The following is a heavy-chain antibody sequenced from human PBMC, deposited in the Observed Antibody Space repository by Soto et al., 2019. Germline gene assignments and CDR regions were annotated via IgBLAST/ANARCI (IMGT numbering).Heavy chain of an antibody. J-gene: IGHJ5*01. CDR2: ISLGGTTI. Sequence: GGSLRLSCAVSGFTFSDYYMSWIRRAPGKGLEWLSYISLGGTTIYYAGSVQGRFTISRDNAKNSLYLQMNSLRAEDTAVYYCARTNWAHSPSFDSWGQGTLVTVSS. CDR3: ARTNWAHSPSFDS. D-gene: IGHD3-16*01. CDR1: GFTFSDYY. V-gene: IGHV3-11*01.